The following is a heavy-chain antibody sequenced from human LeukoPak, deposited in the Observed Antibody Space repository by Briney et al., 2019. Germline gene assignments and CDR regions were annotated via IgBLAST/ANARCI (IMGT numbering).Heavy chain of an antibody. CDR3: ARYSSGYYL. J-gene: IGHJ4*02. V-gene: IGHV1-46*01. CDR2: INPSGGSA. D-gene: IGHD3-22*01. Sequence: GASVKVSCKASGYTFTRYYMHWVRQAPGQGLEWMGAINPSGGSASYAQKFQGRVTMTTDTSTSTVYMEVSSLRSEDTAVYYCARYSSGYYLWGQGTLVTVSS. CDR1: GYTFTRYY.